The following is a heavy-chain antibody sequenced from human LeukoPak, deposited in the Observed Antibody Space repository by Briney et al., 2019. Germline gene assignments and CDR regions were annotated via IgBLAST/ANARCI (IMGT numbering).Heavy chain of an antibody. CDR1: GYSFTSYY. J-gene: IGHJ4*02. D-gene: IGHD3-10*01. CDR2: INPSGSSA. CDR3: ARDDNYGSGQPDD. V-gene: IGHV1-46*01. Sequence: ASVKVSCKASGYSFTSYYMHWVRQAPGQGLEWMGFINPSGSSAAYAQKFQGRLTMTRDMFTSTDYMELTSLTSDDTAVYYCARDDNYGSGQPDDWGQGTLVTVSS.